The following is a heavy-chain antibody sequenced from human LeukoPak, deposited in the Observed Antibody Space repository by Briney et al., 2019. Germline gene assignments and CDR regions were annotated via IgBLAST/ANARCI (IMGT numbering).Heavy chain of an antibody. CDR3: ARRDGDYEAVDY. D-gene: IGHD4-17*01. CDR1: GYSFTTYW. J-gene: IGHJ4*02. V-gene: IGHV5-51*01. Sequence: GACLQISCKASGYSFTTYWIGWVRQMPGKGLGWVGVIYPGDSDTRYSPSFQGHVTISVDKSINTTYLQWNSLKASDNAMYYCARRDGDYEAVDYWGQGTLVTVSS. CDR2: IYPGDSDT.